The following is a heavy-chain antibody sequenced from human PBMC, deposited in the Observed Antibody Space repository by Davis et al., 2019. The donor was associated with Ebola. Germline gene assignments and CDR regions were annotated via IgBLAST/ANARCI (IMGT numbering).Heavy chain of an antibody. J-gene: IGHJ6*01. Sequence: GGSLRLSCAASGFTFSSYSMNWVRQAPGKGLEWVSYISSSSSTIYYADSVKGRFTISRDNAKNSLYLQGLLSLHQGPIGLPPGALLQEHLWG. CDR3: GALLQEHL. CDR1: GFTFSSYS. D-gene: IGHD1-26*01. V-gene: IGHV3-48*01. CDR2: ISSSSSTI.